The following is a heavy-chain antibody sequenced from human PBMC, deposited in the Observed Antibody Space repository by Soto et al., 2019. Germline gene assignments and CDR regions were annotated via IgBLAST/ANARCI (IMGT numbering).Heavy chain of an antibody. CDR3: AKDRGIFRSGLDV. CDR1: GFTFSSYA. Sequence: EVQLLESGGGLVQPGGSLRLSCAASGFTFSSYAMSWVRQAPGKGLEWVSKISASGVSTYYAESVKGRFTISRDNSKNTLYLQMKSLRAEDTAVYYCAKDRGIFRSGLDVWGQGTTVTVSS. D-gene: IGHD3-3*01. J-gene: IGHJ6*02. V-gene: IGHV3-23*01. CDR2: ISASGVST.